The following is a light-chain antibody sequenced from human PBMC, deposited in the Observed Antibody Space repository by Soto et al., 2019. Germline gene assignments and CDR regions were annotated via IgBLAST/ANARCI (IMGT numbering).Light chain of an antibody. CDR2: DAS. CDR3: QQYNIYSPT. CDR1: QSISSW. J-gene: IGKJ1*01. Sequence: DIQMTQSPSTLSASVGGRVTITCRASQSISSWLAWYQQKPGKAPKLLIYDASSLESGVPSRFSGSGSGTEFTLTISSLQPDDFATYYCQQYNIYSPTFGQGTKVEIK. V-gene: IGKV1-5*01.